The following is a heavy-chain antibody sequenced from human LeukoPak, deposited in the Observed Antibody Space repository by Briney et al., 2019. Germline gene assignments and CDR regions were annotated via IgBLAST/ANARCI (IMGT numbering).Heavy chain of an antibody. CDR3: AREGSIAVAGTFDY. CDR1: GFTFSSYA. Sequence: PGGSLRLSCAASGFTFSSYAMHWVRQAPGKGLEWVAVISYGGGNKYYADSVKGRFTISRDNSKNTLYLQMNSLRAEDTAVYYCAREGSIAVAGTFDYWGQGTLVTVSS. V-gene: IGHV3-30*04. CDR2: ISYGGGNK. D-gene: IGHD6-19*01. J-gene: IGHJ4*02.